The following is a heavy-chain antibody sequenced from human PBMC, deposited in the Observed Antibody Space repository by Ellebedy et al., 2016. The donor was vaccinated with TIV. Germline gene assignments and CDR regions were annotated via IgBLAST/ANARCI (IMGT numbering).Heavy chain of an antibody. CDR2: VSDSGGGT. CDR3: AKDTGRSGWYFDL. V-gene: IGHV3-23*01. CDR1: GFTFSSYA. D-gene: IGHD3-10*01. J-gene: IGHJ2*01. Sequence: GESLKISCAASGFTFSSYAMGWVRQAPGKGLEWVSTVSDSGGGTYYADSVKGRLTISRDNSKNTLNVQMNSLRVEDTAVYYCAKDTGRSGWYFDLWGRGTLVTVSS.